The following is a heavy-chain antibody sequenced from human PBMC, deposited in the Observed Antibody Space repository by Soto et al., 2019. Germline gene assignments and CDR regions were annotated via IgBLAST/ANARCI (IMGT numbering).Heavy chain of an antibody. D-gene: IGHD1-26*01. CDR3: ARDPSGSYRRYYFDY. J-gene: IGHJ4*02. CDR2: ISYDGSNK. Sequence: PGGSLRLSCAASGFTFSSYAMHWVRQAPGKGLKWVAVISYDGSNKYYADTVKGRYTISRDNSKNTLYLQMNSLRAEDTAVYYCARDPSGSYRRYYFDYWGQGP. V-gene: IGHV3-30-3*01. CDR1: GFTFSSYA.